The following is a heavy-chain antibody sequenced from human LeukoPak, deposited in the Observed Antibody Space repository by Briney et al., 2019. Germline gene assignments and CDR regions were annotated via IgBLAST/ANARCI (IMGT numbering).Heavy chain of an antibody. V-gene: IGHV4-30-4*08. CDR1: GGSISSGDYY. CDR2: IYYSGST. J-gene: IGHJ6*03. Sequence: PSQTLSLTCTVSGGSISSGDYYWSWIRQPPGKGLEWIGYIYYSGSTYYNPSLKSRVTISVDTSKNQFSLKLSSVTAADTAVYYCARDREQRLPLAQGYYYYYMDVWGKGTTVTVSS. D-gene: IGHD6-25*01. CDR3: ARDREQRLPLAQGYYYYYMDV.